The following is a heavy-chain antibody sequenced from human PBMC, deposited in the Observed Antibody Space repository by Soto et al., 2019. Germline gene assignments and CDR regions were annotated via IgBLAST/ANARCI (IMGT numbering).Heavy chain of an antibody. CDR2: VYYSGSR. Sequence: PSETLSLTCTVSGGSISSYYWSWIRQPPGKGLEWIGFVYYSGSRNYDPSLNSRVTISVDTSKNQFFLKLTSVTAADTALYYCARRNLFFDYWGQGALVTVSS. V-gene: IGHV4-59*08. J-gene: IGHJ4*02. CDR1: GGSISSYY. CDR3: ARRNLFFDY.